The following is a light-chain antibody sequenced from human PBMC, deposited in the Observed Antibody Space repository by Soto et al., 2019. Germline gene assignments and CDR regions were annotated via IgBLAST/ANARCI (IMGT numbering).Light chain of an antibody. CDR3: QQYNNWPWT. V-gene: IGKV3-15*01. CDR2: RAS. CDR1: QSVSSN. J-gene: IGKJ1*01. Sequence: EIVRTQSPSTLSVSPGERATLSCRASQSVSSNLAWYQQKPGQAPRLLIYRASTRATGIPARFSGSGSGTEFTLTISSLQSEDFAVYYCQQYNNWPWTLGQGTKVEIK.